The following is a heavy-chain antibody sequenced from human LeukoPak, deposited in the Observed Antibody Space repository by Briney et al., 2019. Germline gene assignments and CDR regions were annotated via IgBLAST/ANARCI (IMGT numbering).Heavy chain of an antibody. CDR2: ISSSGSTI. CDR3: ARDSRDYSGYDRLDY. CDR1: GFTFSDYY. J-gene: IGHJ4*02. V-gene: IGHV3-11*04. D-gene: IGHD5-12*01. Sequence: QPGGSLRLSCAASGFTFSDYYMSWIRQAPGKGLEWVSYISSSGSTIYYADSVKGRFTISRDNAKNSLYLQMNSLRAEDTAVYYCARDSRDYSGYDRLDYWGQGTLVTVSS.